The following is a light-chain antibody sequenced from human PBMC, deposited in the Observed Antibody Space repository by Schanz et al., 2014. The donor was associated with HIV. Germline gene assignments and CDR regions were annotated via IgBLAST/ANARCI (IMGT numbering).Light chain of an antibody. CDR1: SSDVGGYDY. Sequence: QSALTQPASVSGSPGQSITISCTGDSSDVGGYDYVSWYQQHPGKAPKLIIYDVTDRPSGVSFRFSGSKSGNTASLTISGLQAEDEADYYCSSYTTTSTYVFGAGTKVTVL. J-gene: IGLJ1*01. CDR3: SSYTTTSTYV. V-gene: IGLV2-14*03. CDR2: DVT.